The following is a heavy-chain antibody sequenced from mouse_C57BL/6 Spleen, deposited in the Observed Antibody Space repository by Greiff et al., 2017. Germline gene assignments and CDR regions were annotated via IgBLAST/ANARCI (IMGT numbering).Heavy chain of an antibody. CDR1: GYTFTSYG. CDR2: IYPRSGNT. V-gene: IGHV1-81*01. D-gene: IGHD2-1*01. Sequence: QVQLQQSGAELARPGASVKLSCKASGYTFTSYGLSWVKQRTGQGLEWIGEIYPRSGNTYYNEKFKGKATQTADKSSSTAYMELRSLTSEDSAVYFCARSGDGKDAMDYWGQGTSVTVSS. CDR3: ARSGDGKDAMDY. J-gene: IGHJ4*01.